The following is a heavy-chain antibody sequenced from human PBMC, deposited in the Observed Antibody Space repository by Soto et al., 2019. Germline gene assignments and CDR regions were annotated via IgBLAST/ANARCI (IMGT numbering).Heavy chain of an antibody. D-gene: IGHD5-18*01. J-gene: IGHJ4*02. Sequence: SETLSLTCIVSGDSISSSNYYWDWIRQPPGKGLEWIGSIYYSGSTYYNPSLKSRVTISVDTSKNQFSLKLSSVTAADTAVYYCARQISGYSYEVDYWGQGTLVTVSS. CDR2: IYYSGST. CDR3: ARQISGYSYEVDY. CDR1: GDSISSSNYY. V-gene: IGHV4-39*01.